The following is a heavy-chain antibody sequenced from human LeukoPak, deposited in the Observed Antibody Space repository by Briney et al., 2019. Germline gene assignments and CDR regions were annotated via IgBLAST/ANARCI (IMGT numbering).Heavy chain of an antibody. V-gene: IGHV4-59*01. D-gene: IGHD4-17*01. Sequence: SETLSLTCTVSGGSIRSYYWSWIRQPPGKGLEWIGYIYYSGSTNYNPSLKSRVTISVDTSKNQCSLKLSSVTAADTAVYYCASTTYGDYYYYGMDVWGQGTTVTVSS. CDR3: ASTTYGDYYYYGMDV. CDR2: IYYSGST. CDR1: GGSIRSYY. J-gene: IGHJ6*02.